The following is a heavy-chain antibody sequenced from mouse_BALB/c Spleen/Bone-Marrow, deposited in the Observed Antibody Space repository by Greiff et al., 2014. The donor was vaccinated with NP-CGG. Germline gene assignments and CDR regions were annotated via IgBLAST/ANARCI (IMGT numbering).Heavy chain of an antibody. CDR3: ARSDGNWYFDV. V-gene: IGHV1S29*02. Sequence: VQLQQPGPELVKPGASVKISCKASGYTFTDYYMHWVKQSHGKSLEWIGYIYPYNGGTGYNQKFKSKATLTVDNSSSTAYMEHRNLTSGDSAVYDCARSDGNWYFDVWGEGTTVTVSS. CDR2: IYPYNGGT. CDR1: GYTFTDYY. D-gene: IGHD2-1*01. J-gene: IGHJ1*01.